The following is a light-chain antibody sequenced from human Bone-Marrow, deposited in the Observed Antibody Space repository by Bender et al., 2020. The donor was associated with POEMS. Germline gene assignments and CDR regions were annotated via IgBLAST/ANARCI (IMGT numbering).Light chain of an antibody. CDR1: SSDVGGFGY. V-gene: IGLV2-8*01. Sequence: QSALTQPPSASGSPGQSLTISCTRTSSDVGGFGYVSWYQQHPGKAPKLLIYDVNKRPSGVPNRFSGSKSGNTASLTISGLQAEDEAEYYCSSYSSSNSVLFGGGTKLTVL. CDR3: SSYSSSNSVL. J-gene: IGLJ2*01. CDR2: DVN.